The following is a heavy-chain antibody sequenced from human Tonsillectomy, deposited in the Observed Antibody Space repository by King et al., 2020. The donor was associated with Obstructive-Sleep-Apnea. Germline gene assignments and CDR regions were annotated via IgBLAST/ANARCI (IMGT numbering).Heavy chain of an antibody. CDR3: ARFPHVALPFDH. CDR1: GGSISSYY. CDR2: IYYSGST. J-gene: IGHJ4*02. Sequence: QLQESGPGLVKPSETLSLTCTVSGGSISSYYWSWIRQPPGKGLEWIGSIYYSGSTNYNPALMSRVTISVDTSKNQFSLKLKSVTAADTAVYHCARFPHVALPFDHWGQGTLVSVSS. D-gene: IGHD2-15*01. V-gene: IGHV4-59*01.